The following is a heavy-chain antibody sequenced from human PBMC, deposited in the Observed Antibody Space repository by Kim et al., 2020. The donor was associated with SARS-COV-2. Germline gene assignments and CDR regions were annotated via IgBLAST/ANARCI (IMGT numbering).Heavy chain of an antibody. V-gene: IGHV3-23*01. CDR2: ISGSGGST. D-gene: IGHD2-21*02. CDR1: GFTFSSYA. J-gene: IGHJ4*02. Sequence: GGSLRLSCAASGFTFSSYAMSWVRQAPGKGLEWVSAISGSGGSTYYADSVKGRFTISRDNSKNTLYLQMNSLRAEDTAVYYCAKSPYCGGDCYSEFDYWGQGTLVTVSS. CDR3: AKSPYCGGDCYSEFDY.